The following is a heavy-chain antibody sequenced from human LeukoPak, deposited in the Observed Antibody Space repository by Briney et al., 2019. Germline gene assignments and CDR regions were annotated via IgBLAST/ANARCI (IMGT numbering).Heavy chain of an antibody. CDR2: IYPGDSDT. J-gene: IGHJ5*02. V-gene: IGHV5-51*01. CDR3: ARSTLRDCSSTSCYRNNWFDP. Sequence: GESLKISCKGSGYRFSSYWIAWVRPMPEKGLEWMGIIYPGDSDTRYSPSFQGQVTISADKSISTAYLQWSSLKASDTAMYYCARSTLRDCSSTSCYRNNWFDPWGQGTLVTISS. CDR1: GYRFSSYW. D-gene: IGHD2-2*02.